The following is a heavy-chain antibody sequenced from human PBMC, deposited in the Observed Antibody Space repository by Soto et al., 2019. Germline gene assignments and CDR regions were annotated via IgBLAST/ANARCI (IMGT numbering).Heavy chain of an antibody. J-gene: IGHJ6*02. CDR1: GGTFSSYA. V-gene: IGHV1-69*13. Sequence: SVKVSCKASGGTFSSYAISWVRQAPGQGLEWMGGIIPIIGTANYAQKFQGRVTITADESSSTAYMELSSLRSEDTAVYYCARVRNSQVYYYYYGMDVWGQGTTVTVSS. CDR3: ARVRNSQVYYYYYGMDV. CDR2: IIPIIGTA.